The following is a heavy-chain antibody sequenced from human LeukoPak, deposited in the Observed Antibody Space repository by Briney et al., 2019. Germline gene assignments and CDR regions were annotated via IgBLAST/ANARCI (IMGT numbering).Heavy chain of an antibody. J-gene: IGHJ4*02. CDR1: EFTVSSNY. D-gene: IGHD3-16*01. V-gene: IGHV3-66*01. CDR3: ATFTPLRAFDF. CDR2: IYSGGST. Sequence: PGGSLRLSCAASEFTVSSNYMNWVRQAPGKGLEWVSFIYSGGSTYYADSVMGRFTISRDSSKNTLYLQMNSLRAEDTAVYFCATFTPLRAFDFWGQGTLVTVSS.